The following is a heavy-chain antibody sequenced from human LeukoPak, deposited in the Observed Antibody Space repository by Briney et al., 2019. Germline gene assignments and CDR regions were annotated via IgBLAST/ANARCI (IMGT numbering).Heavy chain of an antibody. J-gene: IGHJ4*02. CDR2: ISGSGSTT. D-gene: IGHD4-17*01. Sequence: GGSLRLSCTSSGFTFSSYAMSWVRQAPGKGLHWASSISGSGSTTNYADSVKGRFTISRDNSKNTLSLHMNSLRVEDTAIYYCAKEALTTVTTLADYWGQGTPVTVSS. V-gene: IGHV3-23*01. CDR1: GFTFSSYA. CDR3: AKEALTTVTTLADY.